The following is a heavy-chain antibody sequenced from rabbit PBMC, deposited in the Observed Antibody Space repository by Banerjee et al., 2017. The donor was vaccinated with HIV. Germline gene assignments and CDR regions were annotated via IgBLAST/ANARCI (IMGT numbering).Heavy chain of an antibody. CDR1: GFDFSRYY. CDR3: ARDLAGVIGWNFNF. V-gene: IGHV1S39*01. D-gene: IGHD4-1*01. Sequence: QEQLKESGGGLFKPGGSLKLSCKASGFDFSRYYMSWVRQAPGKGLEWIGYISSGGTTYYASWVNDRFTISKTPSTTVTLQMTSLTAADTATYFCARDLAGVIGWNFNFWGQGTLVTVS. J-gene: IGHJ4*01. CDR2: ISSGGTT.